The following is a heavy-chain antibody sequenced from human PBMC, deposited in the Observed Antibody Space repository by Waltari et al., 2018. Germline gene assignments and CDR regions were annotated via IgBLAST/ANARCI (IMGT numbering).Heavy chain of an antibody. V-gene: IGHV3-30*02. Sequence: QVQLVESGGGVVQPGGSLRLSCAASGFTFSSYGMHWVRQAPGKGLEWVAFIRYDGSNKYYADSVKGRFTISRDNSKNTLYLQMNSLRAEDTAVYYCAKGREMATIDYWGQGTLVTVSS. CDR2: IRYDGSNK. CDR3: AKGREMATIDY. J-gene: IGHJ4*02. CDR1: GFTFSSYG. D-gene: IGHD5-12*01.